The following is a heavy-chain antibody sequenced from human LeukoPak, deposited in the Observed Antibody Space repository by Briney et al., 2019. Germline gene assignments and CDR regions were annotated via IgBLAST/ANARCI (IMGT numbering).Heavy chain of an antibody. V-gene: IGHV4-4*07. Sequence: SETLSLTCAVSGGSLSNFYWSWIRQPAGKGLEWIGRIYTSGSTNYNPSLKSRVTISVDTSKNQFSLKLSSVTAADTAVYYCARDSRPYYYGSGSYYFDYWGQGTLVTVSS. CDR2: IYTSGST. CDR1: GGSLSNFY. D-gene: IGHD3-10*01. CDR3: ARDSRPYYYGSGSYYFDY. J-gene: IGHJ4*02.